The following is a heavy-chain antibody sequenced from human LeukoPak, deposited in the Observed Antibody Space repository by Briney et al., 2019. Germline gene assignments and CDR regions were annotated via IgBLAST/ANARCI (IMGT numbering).Heavy chain of an antibody. CDR1: GFTFSDYY. Sequence: GGSLRLSCAASGFTFSDYYMSWIRQAPGKGLEWVSYISSSGSTIYYADSVKGRFTISRDNAKNSLYLQMNSLRAEDTAVYYCARDIENYAYYYGMDVWGQGTTVTASS. D-gene: IGHD1-7*01. V-gene: IGHV3-11*01. CDR2: ISSSGSTI. J-gene: IGHJ6*02. CDR3: ARDIENYAYYYGMDV.